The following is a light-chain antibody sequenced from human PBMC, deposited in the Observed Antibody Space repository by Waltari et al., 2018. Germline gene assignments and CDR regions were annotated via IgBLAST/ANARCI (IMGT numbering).Light chain of an antibody. V-gene: IGLV3-1*01. J-gene: IGLJ2*01. CDR3: QAWDSNTVV. CDR2: QHN. CDR1: KLGGKY. Sequence: PSVSVSPGQTASITCSGDKLGGKYASWYQLRAGQSPILVISQHNQRPSGIPERFSGSYSGNTATLTISGTQTMDEADYYCQAWDSNTVVFGGGTKLSVL.